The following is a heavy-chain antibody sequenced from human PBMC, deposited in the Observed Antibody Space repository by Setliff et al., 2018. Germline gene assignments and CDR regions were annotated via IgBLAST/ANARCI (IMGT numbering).Heavy chain of an antibody. CDR2: ISSSSSYI. CDR3: ARLSGELEYDWFDP. D-gene: IGHD1-1*01. Sequence: PGESLKISCAASGFTFSSYSMNWVRQAPGKGLEWVSSISSSSSYIYYADSVKGRFAISRDNAKNSLYLQMNSLRAEDTAVYYCARLSGELEYDWFDPWGQGTLVTSPQ. CDR1: GFTFSSYS. V-gene: IGHV3-21*01. J-gene: IGHJ5*02.